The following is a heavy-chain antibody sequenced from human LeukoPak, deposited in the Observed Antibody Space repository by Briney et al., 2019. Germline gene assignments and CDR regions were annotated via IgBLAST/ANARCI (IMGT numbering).Heavy chain of an antibody. D-gene: IGHD2/OR15-2a*01. Sequence: SETLSLTCTVSGGSISSYYWSWIRQPPGKGLEWIGYIYYSGSTNYNPSLKSRVTISVDTSKNQFSLKLSSVTAADTAVYYCARHPFQYPFDYWGQGTLVSVSS. CDR3: ARHPFQYPFDY. CDR1: GGSISSYY. CDR2: IYYSGST. J-gene: IGHJ4*02. V-gene: IGHV4-59*08.